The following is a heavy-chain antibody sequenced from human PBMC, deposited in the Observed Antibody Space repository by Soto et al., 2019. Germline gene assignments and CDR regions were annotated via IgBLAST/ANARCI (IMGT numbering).Heavy chain of an antibody. CDR2: IIPIFGTA. D-gene: IGHD3-3*01. Sequence: QVQLVQSGAEVKKPGSSVKVSCKASGGTFSSYAISWVRQAPGQGLEWMGGIIPIFGTANYAQKFQGRVTITADEATSTAYMELSSLRSEDTAVSYCARVLRFLESSYYFDYWGQGTLVTVSS. V-gene: IGHV1-69*01. CDR3: ARVLRFLESSYYFDY. CDR1: GGTFSSYA. J-gene: IGHJ4*02.